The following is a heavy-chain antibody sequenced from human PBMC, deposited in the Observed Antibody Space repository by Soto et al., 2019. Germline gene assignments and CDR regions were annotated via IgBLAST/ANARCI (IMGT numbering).Heavy chain of an antibody. CDR1: GYTFTSYG. Sequence: QVQLVQSGAEVKKPGASVKVSCKASGYTFTSYGISWVRQAPGQGLEWMGWISAYNGNTNYAQKLQGRVTMTTDTATRTAYMELRSLRSDATPVYYGAKNHSSSWYGYYYYGMDVWGKGTTVPVSS. CDR3: AKNHSSSWYGYYYYGMDV. D-gene: IGHD6-13*01. CDR2: ISAYNGNT. J-gene: IGHJ6*04. V-gene: IGHV1-18*01.